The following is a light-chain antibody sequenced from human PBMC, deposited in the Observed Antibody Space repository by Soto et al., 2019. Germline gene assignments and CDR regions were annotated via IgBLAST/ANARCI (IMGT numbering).Light chain of an antibody. V-gene: IGKV1-39*01. J-gene: IGKJ1*01. CDR3: QQSYSNPKT. CDR1: QSISNY. Sequence: DIQMTQSPSSLSASVGDRVTITCRASQSISNYLNWYQQKPGEAPHLLIYAASTLQSGVPSRFSGSGSGTDFTLTISTLQPEDFATYYCQQSYSNPKTFGQGTKVGIK. CDR2: AAS.